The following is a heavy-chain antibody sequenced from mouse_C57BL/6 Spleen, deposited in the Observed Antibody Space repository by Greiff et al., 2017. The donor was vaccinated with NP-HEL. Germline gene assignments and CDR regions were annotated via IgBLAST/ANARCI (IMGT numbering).Heavy chain of an antibody. CDR3: ARGDYDVDDY. Sequence: QVQLQQPGAELVRPGSSVKLSCKASGYTFTSYWMDWVKQRPGQGLEWIGNIYPSDSETHYNQKFKDKATLTVDESSSTAYMQLSSLTSEDSAVYYCARGDYDVDDYWGQGTTLTVSS. D-gene: IGHD2-4*01. V-gene: IGHV1-61*01. J-gene: IGHJ2*01. CDR2: IYPSDSET. CDR1: GYTFTSYW.